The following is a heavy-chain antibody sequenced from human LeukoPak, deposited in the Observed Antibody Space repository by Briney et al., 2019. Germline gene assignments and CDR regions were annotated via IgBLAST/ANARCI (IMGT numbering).Heavy chain of an antibody. CDR2: IYTSGST. Sequence: SETLSLTCTVSGGSISSGSYYWSWIRRPAGKGLEWIGRIYTSGSTNYNPSLKSRVTISVDTSKNQFSLKLSSVTAADTAVYYCARTYYYDSSGFDYWGQGTLVTVSS. D-gene: IGHD3-22*01. CDR3: ARTYYYDSSGFDY. J-gene: IGHJ4*02. V-gene: IGHV4-61*02. CDR1: GGSISSGSYY.